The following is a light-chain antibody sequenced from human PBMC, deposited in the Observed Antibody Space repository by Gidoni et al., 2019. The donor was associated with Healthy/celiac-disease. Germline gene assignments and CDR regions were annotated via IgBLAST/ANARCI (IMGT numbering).Light chain of an antibody. Sequence: QSVLTQPPSVSGAPGQRVTISCTGSSPNIGAGYDVHWYQQLPGTAPKLLIYGNSKRPSGVPDRFSGSKSGTSASLAITGLQAEDEADYYCQSYDSSRSGSVFGGGTKLTVL. V-gene: IGLV1-40*01. CDR2: GNS. J-gene: IGLJ2*01. CDR3: QSYDSSRSGSV. CDR1: SPNIGAGYD.